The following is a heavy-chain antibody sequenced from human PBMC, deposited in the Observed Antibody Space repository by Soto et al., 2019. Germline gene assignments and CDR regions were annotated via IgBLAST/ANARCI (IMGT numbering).Heavy chain of an antibody. Sequence: SETLSLTCTVSGGSISSYYWSWIRQPPGKGLEWIGYIYYSGSTNYNPSLKSRVTISVDTSKNQFSLKLSSVTAADTAVYYCARQAGYCSSTSCYSEGDYYYYMDVWGKGTTVTVSS. D-gene: IGHD2-2*01. V-gene: IGHV4-59*08. CDR1: GGSISSYY. J-gene: IGHJ6*03. CDR3: ARQAGYCSSTSCYSEGDYYYYMDV. CDR2: IYYSGST.